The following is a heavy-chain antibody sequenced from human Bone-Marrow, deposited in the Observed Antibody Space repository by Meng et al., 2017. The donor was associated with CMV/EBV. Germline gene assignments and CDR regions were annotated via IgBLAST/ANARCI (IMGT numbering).Heavy chain of an antibody. J-gene: IGHJ6*02. V-gene: IGHV3-9*01. CDR2: ISWNSAIR. Sequence: LSLSCAASGFTFDDYTMYWVRQTPGKGLEWVSAISWNSAIRDYAGSVKGRFIISRDNAKKTLYLQMNTLRIEDTALYYCARAQKSALMTGMGVWVQGTTVTVSS. CDR3: ARAQKSALMTGMGV. CDR1: GFTFDDYT. D-gene: IGHD3-3*01.